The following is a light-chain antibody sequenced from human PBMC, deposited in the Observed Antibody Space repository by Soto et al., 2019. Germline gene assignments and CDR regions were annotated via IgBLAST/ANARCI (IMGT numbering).Light chain of an antibody. CDR2: EVS. J-gene: IGLJ1*01. CDR3: SSYTTRTTLYV. Sequence: QSVLTQPASVSGSPGQSITISCTGTSSDVGSYNYVSWYQLHPGKAPKLMIYEVSNRPSGVSNRFSGSKSGDTASLTISGLQAKDEADYYCSSYTTRTTLYVFXTGTKVTVL. V-gene: IGLV2-14*01. CDR1: SSDVGSYNY.